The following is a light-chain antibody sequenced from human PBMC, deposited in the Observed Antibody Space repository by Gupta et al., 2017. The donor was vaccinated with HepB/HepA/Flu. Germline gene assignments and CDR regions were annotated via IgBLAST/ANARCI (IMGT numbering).Light chain of an antibody. CDR2: GAS. V-gene: IGKV3-20*01. CDR3: QHDSDSLWT. J-gene: IGKJ1*01. CDR1: QSISWNY. Sequence: PGERATLSCRASQSISWNYLAWYQQRGGQAPRLLIYGASKRATGIPERFSGSGSGTHFTLTISRLEPEDFAVYYCQHDSDSLWTFGQGTKVEVK.